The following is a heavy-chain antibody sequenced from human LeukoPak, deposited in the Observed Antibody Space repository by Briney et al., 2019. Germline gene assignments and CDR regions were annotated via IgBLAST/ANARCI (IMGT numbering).Heavy chain of an antibody. CDR3: ARGLLQALDAFDI. V-gene: IGHV4-59*01. D-gene: IGHD3-10*01. J-gene: IGHJ3*02. CDR1: GDSITNYY. Sequence: SETLSLTCTVSGDSITNYYWRWIRQPPGKGLEWMGDIHYSGSTNYNPSLKSRLSISVDRSRNQFSLKLSSLTAAETALYYCARGLLQALDAFDIWGQGTMVSVSS. CDR2: IHYSGST.